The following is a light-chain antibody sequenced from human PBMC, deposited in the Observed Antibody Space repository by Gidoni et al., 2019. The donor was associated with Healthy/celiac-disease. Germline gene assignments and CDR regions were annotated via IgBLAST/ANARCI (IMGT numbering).Light chain of an antibody. CDR2: GAS. CDR3: QQYNNWTPYT. CDR1: QSVSSN. Sequence: ILMTQSPATLSVSPGERATLSCRASQSVSSNLAWYQQKPGQAPRHLIYGASTSATGIPARFSGGRSGTEFTLTISSLQSEDFAVYYCQQYNNWTPYTFGQGTKLEIK. J-gene: IGKJ2*01. V-gene: IGKV3-15*01.